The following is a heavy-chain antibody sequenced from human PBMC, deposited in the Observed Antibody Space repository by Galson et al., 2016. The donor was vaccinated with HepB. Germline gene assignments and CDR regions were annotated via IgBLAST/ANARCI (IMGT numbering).Heavy chain of an antibody. Sequence: SLRLSCAVSGFSFSNSWMTWVRQTPEKGLEWVADINADGSWRAYMDSVKGRFTISRDNVNNLLYLQMNGLRVEDTALYFCARDPAFGALDYWGQGALVTVSS. CDR2: INADGSWR. V-gene: IGHV3-7*01. CDR3: ARDPAFGALDY. D-gene: IGHD3-10*01. J-gene: IGHJ4*02. CDR1: GFSFSNSW.